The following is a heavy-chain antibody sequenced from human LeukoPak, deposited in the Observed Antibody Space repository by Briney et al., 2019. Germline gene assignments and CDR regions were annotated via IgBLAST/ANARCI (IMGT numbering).Heavy chain of an antibody. CDR1: GGSISSYY. CDR2: IHYTGNT. D-gene: IGHD3-10*01. V-gene: IGHV4-59*01. CDR3: ARGGYYGSGNDFRFDP. Sequence: SETLSLTCTVSGGSISSYYWSWIRQPPGKGLECIGYIHYTGNTNYNPSLKSRVTISVDTSKSQFSLKLSSVTAADTAIYYCARGGYYGSGNDFRFDPWGQGTLVTVSS. J-gene: IGHJ5*02.